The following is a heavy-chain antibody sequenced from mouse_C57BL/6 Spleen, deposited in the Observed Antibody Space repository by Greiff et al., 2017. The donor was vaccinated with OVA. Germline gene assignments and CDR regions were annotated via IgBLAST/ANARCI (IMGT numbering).Heavy chain of an antibody. Sequence: VQLQQSGPELVKPGASVKISCKASGYSFTDYNMNWVKQSNGKSLEWIGVINPNYGTTSYNQKFKGKATLTVDQSSSAAYMQLNSLTSEDSAVYYCARLTYYSNYGAMDYWGQGTSVTVSS. J-gene: IGHJ4*01. CDR1: GYSFTDYN. CDR3: ARLTYYSNYGAMDY. CDR2: INPNYGTT. D-gene: IGHD2-5*01. V-gene: IGHV1-39*01.